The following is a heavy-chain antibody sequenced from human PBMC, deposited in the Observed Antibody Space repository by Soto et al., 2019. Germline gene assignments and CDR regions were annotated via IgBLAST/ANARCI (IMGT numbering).Heavy chain of an antibody. J-gene: IGHJ5*02. CDR1: GGSLSGHY. CDR2: INHSGST. D-gene: IGHD1-1*01. Sequence: QVQLQQWGAGLLKPSETLSLTCAVYGGSLSGHYWSWICQPPGKGLEWIGEINHSGSTTYNPSLKSRVTISVDTSKNQFSLKLSSVTAADTAVYYCAGGALFPYGTFDPWGQGTLVTVSS. V-gene: IGHV4-34*02. CDR3: AGGALFPYGTFDP.